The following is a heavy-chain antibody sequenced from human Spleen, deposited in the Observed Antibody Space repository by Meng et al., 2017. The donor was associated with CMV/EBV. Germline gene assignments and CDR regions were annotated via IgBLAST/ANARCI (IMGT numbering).Heavy chain of an antibody. CDR3: ANTGGG. CDR2: IWFDGTNK. D-gene: IGHD2-15*01. V-gene: IGHV3-30*02. Sequence: GGSLRLSCAASGFSFSTYGMHWVRQAPGKGLEWVAFIWFDGTNKYFADSVKGRFTISRDNSKNMVYLQMNSMRVEDTAVYYCANTGGGWGQGTLVTVSS. CDR1: GFSFSTYG. J-gene: IGHJ4*02.